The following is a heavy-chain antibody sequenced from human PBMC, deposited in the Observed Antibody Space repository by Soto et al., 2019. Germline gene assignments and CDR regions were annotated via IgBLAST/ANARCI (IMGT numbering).Heavy chain of an antibody. Sequence: QVQLVESGAEVKKPGSSVKVSCKASGGTFSSYAISWVRQAPGQGLEWMGGIIPIFGTANYAQKFQGRVTITADESTSTAYMELSSLRSEDTAVYYCARVETYGDYPTFIFDYWGQGTLVTVSS. J-gene: IGHJ4*02. CDR3: ARVETYGDYPTFIFDY. CDR1: GGTFSSYA. CDR2: IIPIFGTA. V-gene: IGHV1-69*01. D-gene: IGHD4-17*01.